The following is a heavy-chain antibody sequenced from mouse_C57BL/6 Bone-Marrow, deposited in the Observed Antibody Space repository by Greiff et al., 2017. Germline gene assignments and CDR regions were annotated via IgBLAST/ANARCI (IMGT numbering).Heavy chain of an antibody. V-gene: IGHV1-54*01. D-gene: IGHD1-1*01. CDR1: GYAFTNYL. J-gene: IGHJ1*03. Sequence: QVHVKQSGAELVRPGTSVKVSCKASGYAFTNYLIEWVKQRPGQGLEWIGVINPGSGGTNYTEKFKSKGTLTADKSSSTAYMQLSSLTSEDSAVXFCARGRILHPWYFDVWGTGTTVTVSS. CDR3: ARGRILHPWYFDV. CDR2: INPGSGGT.